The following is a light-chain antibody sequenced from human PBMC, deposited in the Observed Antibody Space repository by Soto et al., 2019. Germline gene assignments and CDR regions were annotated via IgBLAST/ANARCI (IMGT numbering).Light chain of an antibody. Sequence: QSVLTQPPSASGSPGQSVTISCTGTSSDIGAYNFVSWYQQHPGKVPKLIIHEVTRRPSGVPDRFSASKSGNTASLTVSGLQAEDEADYHCSSHGGANNFYVFGTGTKVTVL. J-gene: IGLJ1*01. V-gene: IGLV2-8*01. CDR3: SSHGGANNFYV. CDR2: EVT. CDR1: SSDIGAYNF.